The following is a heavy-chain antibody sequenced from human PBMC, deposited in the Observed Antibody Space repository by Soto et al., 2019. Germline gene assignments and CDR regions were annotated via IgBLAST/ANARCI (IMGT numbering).Heavy chain of an antibody. CDR3: ARWYSSGYYSLPFDY. V-gene: IGHV5-51*01. CDR2: IYPGDSDT. Sequence: PGESLKISCKGSGYSFTSYWIAWVRQMPGKGLECMGIIYPGDSDTRYSPSFQGQVTISADKSSAYLQWNSLEASDTAMYYCARWYSSGYYSLPFDYWCQGTLVTVSS. CDR1: GYSFTSYW. D-gene: IGHD3-22*01. J-gene: IGHJ4*02.